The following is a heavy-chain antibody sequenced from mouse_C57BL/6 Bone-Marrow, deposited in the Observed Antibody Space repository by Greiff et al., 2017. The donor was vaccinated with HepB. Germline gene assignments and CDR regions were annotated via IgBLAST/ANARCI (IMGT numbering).Heavy chain of an antibody. Sequence: QVQLQQPGAELVMPGASVKLSCKASGYTFTSYWMHWVKQRPGQGLEWIGEIDPSDSYTNYNQKFKGKSTLTVDKSSSTAYMQLSSLTSEDSAVYYCVYYDYDEPFAYWGPGTLVTVSA. CDR2: IDPSDSYT. J-gene: IGHJ3*01. V-gene: IGHV1-69*01. CDR3: VYYDYDEPFAY. D-gene: IGHD2-4*01. CDR1: GYTFTSYW.